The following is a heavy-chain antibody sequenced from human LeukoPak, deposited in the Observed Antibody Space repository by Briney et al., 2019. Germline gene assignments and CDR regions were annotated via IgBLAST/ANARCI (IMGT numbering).Heavy chain of an antibody. CDR3: AREGVYDSSGYHDALDI. V-gene: IGHV3-53*01. CDR1: GFTVSAKY. J-gene: IGHJ3*02. CDR2: IYSGTNT. Sequence: GGSLRLSCAASGFTVSAKYMSWVRQAPGKGLEWVSVIYSGTNTYYADSVKGRFTISRDNFKNTVYLQMNSLRAEDTAVYYCAREGVYDSSGYHDALDIWGQGTMVTVSS. D-gene: IGHD3-22*01.